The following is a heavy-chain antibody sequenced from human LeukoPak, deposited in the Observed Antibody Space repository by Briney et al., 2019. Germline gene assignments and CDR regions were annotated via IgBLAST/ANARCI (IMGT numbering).Heavy chain of an antibody. V-gene: IGHV1-69*05. CDR1: GGTFSSYA. CDR2: IIPIFGTA. CDR3: ATYHFDYYDSSGYYVDY. J-gene: IGHJ4*02. D-gene: IGHD3-22*01. Sequence: ASVKVSCKASGGTFSSYAISWVRQAPGQGLEWMGGIIPIFGTANYAQKFQGRVTITTDGSTSTAYMELSSLRSEDTAVYYCATYHFDYYDSSGYYVDYWGQGTLVTVSS.